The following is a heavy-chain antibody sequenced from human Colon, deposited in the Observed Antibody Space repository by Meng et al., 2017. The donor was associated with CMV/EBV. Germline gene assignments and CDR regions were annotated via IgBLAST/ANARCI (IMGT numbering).Heavy chain of an antibody. J-gene: IGHJ3*02. CDR1: GFNFSASN. V-gene: IGHV3-21*01. CDR2: ITSGPSYV. Sequence: GESLKISCEASGFNFSASNMNWVRRAPGKGLEWVSSITSGPSYVYYADSVKGQFTISRDNTKNSLYLQMNSLGAEDTAVYYCATDRGIIPSRPGAFDIWGQGAKVTVSS. D-gene: IGHD6-6*01. CDR3: ATDRGIIPSRPGAFDI.